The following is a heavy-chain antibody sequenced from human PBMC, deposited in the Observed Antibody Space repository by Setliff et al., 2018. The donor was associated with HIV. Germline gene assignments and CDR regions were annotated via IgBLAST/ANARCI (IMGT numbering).Heavy chain of an antibody. CDR1: GDSISDYY. V-gene: IGHV4-59*01. Sequence: SETLSLTCNVSGDSISDYYWTWIRQPPGKELEWIGYIYYSGSTNYNPSLKSRVTISVDTSKNQFSLKLSSLTAADTAVYYCARAYDYSNYFHYYMDVWGKGTTVTVSS. J-gene: IGHJ6*03. CDR3: ARAYDYSNYFHYYMDV. CDR2: IYYSGST. D-gene: IGHD4-4*01.